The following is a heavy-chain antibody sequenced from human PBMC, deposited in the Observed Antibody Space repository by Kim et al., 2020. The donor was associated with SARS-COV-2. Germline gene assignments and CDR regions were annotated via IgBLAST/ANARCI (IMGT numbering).Heavy chain of an antibody. CDR2: INHSGST. D-gene: IGHD4-17*01. Sequence: SETLSLTCAVYGGSFSGYYWSWIRQPPGKGLEWIGEINHSGSTNYNPSLKSRVTISVDTSKNQFSLKLSSVTAADTAVYYCARGTTVTTINYYFDYWGQGTLVTVSS. J-gene: IGHJ4*02. CDR3: ARGTTVTTINYYFDY. V-gene: IGHV4-34*01. CDR1: GGSFSGYY.